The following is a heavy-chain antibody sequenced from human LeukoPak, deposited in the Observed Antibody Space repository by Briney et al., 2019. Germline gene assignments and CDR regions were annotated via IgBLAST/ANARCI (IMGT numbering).Heavy chain of an antibody. J-gene: IGHJ3*02. CDR1: GGSISSGGYY. CDR2: IYYSGST. V-gene: IGHV4-31*03. Sequence: PSETLSLTCTVSGGSISSGGYYWSWIRQHPGKGLEWIGYIYYSGSTYYNPSLKSRVTISVDTSKNQFSLKLSSVTAADTAVYYCATLKPHILSEAFDIWGQGTMVTVSS. CDR3: ATLKPHILSEAFDI. D-gene: IGHD2-21*01.